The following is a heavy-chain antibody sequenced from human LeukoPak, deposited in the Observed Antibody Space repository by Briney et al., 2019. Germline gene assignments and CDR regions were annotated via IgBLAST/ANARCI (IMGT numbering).Heavy chain of an antibody. V-gene: IGHV3-11*01. Sequence: PGGSLRLSCAASGFTFSDYYMSWIRQAPGKGLEWVPYISSSGSTIYHADSVKGRFTISRDNAKNSLYLQMNSLRAEDTAVYYCARGDGYNSYYFDYWGQGTLVTVSS. J-gene: IGHJ4*02. D-gene: IGHD5-24*01. CDR2: ISSSGSTI. CDR3: ARGDGYNSYYFDY. CDR1: GFTFSDYY.